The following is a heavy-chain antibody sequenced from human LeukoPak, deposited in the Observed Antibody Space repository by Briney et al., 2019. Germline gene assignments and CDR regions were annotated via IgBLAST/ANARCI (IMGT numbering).Heavy chain of an antibody. J-gene: IGHJ6*02. CDR1: GYTFTSYD. Sequence: ASVKVSCKASGYTFTSYDINWVRQATGRGLEWMGWMNPNSGNTGYAQKFQGRVTMTRNTSISTAYMELSSLRSEDTAVYYCARGPYYDILTGYLYYYYYGMDVWGQGTTVTVSS. D-gene: IGHD3-9*01. CDR3: ARGPYYDILTGYLYYYYYGMDV. V-gene: IGHV1-8*01. CDR2: MNPNSGNT.